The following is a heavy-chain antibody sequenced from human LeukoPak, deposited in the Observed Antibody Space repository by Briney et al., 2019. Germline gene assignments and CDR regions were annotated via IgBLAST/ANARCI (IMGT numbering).Heavy chain of an antibody. D-gene: IGHD3-22*01. CDR2: IYTSGST. CDR3: ARDNRNYYDRRTNAFDI. Sequence: PSQTLSLTCTVSGGSISSGSYYWSWIRQPAGKGLEWIGRIYTSGSTNYNPSLKSRVTISVDTSKNQFSLKLSSVTAADTAVYYCARDNRNYYDRRTNAFDIWGQGTMVTVSS. J-gene: IGHJ3*02. V-gene: IGHV4-61*02. CDR1: GGSISSGSYY.